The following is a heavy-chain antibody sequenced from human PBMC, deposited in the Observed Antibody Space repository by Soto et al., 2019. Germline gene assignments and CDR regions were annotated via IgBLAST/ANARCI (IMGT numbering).Heavy chain of an antibody. CDR2: ISHDGRIE. Sequence: QVHLVESGGGVVQPGRSLRLSCAASGFTFSSFALHCVRQAPGEGLEWVALISHDGRIENYADSVKGRFIISRDKSKNTVYLQMDSLRLEDTGVYYCARDGLPDEFRSGGYWFDPWGQGTQVPVSS. CDR1: GFTFSSFA. V-gene: IGHV3-30-3*01. J-gene: IGHJ5*02. D-gene: IGHD3-3*01. CDR3: ARDGLPDEFRSGGYWFDP.